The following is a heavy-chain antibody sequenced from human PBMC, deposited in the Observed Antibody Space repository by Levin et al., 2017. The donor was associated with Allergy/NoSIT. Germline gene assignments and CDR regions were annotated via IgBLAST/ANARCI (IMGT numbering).Heavy chain of an antibody. Sequence: PGGSLRLSCVVSGFIVTNSGMSWVRQAPGKGLEWVSGFGNNGDTPYADSVKGRFTVLRDVSKNTFYLQMNSLRLEDTAVYFCAKDRGSYAFDYWGQGTPVTVSS. J-gene: IGHJ4*02. V-gene: IGHV3-23*01. CDR1: GFIVTNSG. CDR3: AKDRGSYAFDY. CDR2: FGNNGDT. D-gene: IGHD2-8*01.